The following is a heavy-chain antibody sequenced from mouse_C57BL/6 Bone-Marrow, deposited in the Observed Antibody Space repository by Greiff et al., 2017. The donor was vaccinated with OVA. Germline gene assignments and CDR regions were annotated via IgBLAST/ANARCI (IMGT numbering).Heavy chain of an antibody. Sequence: VQLQQSGPELVKPGASVKMSCKASGYTFTDYNMHWVKQSHGKSLEWIGYINPNNGGTSYNQKFKGKATLTVNKSSSTAYMELRSLTSEDSAVYYCAREGGFTTTFAYWGQGTLVTVSA. D-gene: IGHD1-1*01. CDR1: GYTFTDYN. CDR2: INPNNGGT. J-gene: IGHJ3*01. CDR3: AREGGFTTTFAY. V-gene: IGHV1-22*01.